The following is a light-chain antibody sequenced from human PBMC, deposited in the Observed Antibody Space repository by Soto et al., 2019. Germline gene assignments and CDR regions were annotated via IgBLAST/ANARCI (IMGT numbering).Light chain of an antibody. V-gene: IGLV2-8*01. CDR1: SSDVGGYNY. Sequence: QSALTQPPSASGSPGQYVAISCTGTSSDVGGYNYVSWYQQHPGKAPKLMIYEVNKRPSGVPDRFAGSKSGNTASLTVSGLQAEDEADYYCSSYAGSSNVFGTGTKLTVL. J-gene: IGLJ1*01. CDR3: SSYAGSSNV. CDR2: EVN.